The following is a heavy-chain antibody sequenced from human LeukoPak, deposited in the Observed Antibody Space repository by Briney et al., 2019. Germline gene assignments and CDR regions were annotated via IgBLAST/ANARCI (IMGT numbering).Heavy chain of an antibody. Sequence: QPGGSLRLSCAASGFTVSSIHMVWVRQAPRKGQEWVSVTYTGGNSYYADSVKGRFIISRDISKNTLYLQMNSLRAEDSALYYCARGGRGSAAVVAQRSFDIWGQGTMVTVSS. CDR2: TYTGGNS. CDR3: ARGGRGSAAVVAQRSFDI. J-gene: IGHJ3*02. CDR1: GFTVSSIH. V-gene: IGHV3-53*01. D-gene: IGHD3-22*01.